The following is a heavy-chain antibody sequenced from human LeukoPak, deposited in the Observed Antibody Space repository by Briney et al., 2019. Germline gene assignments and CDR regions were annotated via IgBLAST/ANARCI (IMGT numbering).Heavy chain of an antibody. Sequence: SETLSLTCTVSGGSISTYYWTWLRQPPGKGLEWIGYIYYSGSTNYKPSLKSRVTISVDTSKNQFSLKLSSVTAADTAVYYCARGGYYGSGNDFRFDPWGQGTLVTVSS. V-gene: IGHV4-59*01. D-gene: IGHD3-10*01. J-gene: IGHJ5*02. CDR3: ARGGYYGSGNDFRFDP. CDR2: IYYSGST. CDR1: GGSISTYY.